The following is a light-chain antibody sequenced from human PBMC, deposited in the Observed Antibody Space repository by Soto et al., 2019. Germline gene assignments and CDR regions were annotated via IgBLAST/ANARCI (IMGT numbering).Light chain of an antibody. V-gene: IGKV1-39*01. J-gene: IGKJ4*01. CDR2: AAS. Sequence: DIQMTQSPSSLSASVGDRVTITCRASQSISSYLNWYQQKPGKAPKLLIYAASSLESGVPSRFSSSGAGTDFTLAIRSLQPEDFATYYCQQTYSTPEVTFGGGTKVQIK. CDR3: QQTYSTPEVT. CDR1: QSISSY.